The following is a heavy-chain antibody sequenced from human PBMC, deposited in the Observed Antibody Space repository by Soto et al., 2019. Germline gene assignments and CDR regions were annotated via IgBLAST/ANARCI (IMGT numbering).Heavy chain of an antibody. J-gene: IGHJ5*02. Sequence: SETLSLTCAVSGGSISSSNWWTWVRQSPGKGLEWIGEISDTGSTNYSPSLKSRVTMSVDKSNNQFSLKVRSVTAADTAVYYCARRNIRVTTADNWFDPWGQGTLVTVSS. D-gene: IGHD2-21*02. V-gene: IGHV4-4*02. CDR1: GGSISSSNW. CDR3: ARRNIRVTTADNWFDP. CDR2: ISDTGST.